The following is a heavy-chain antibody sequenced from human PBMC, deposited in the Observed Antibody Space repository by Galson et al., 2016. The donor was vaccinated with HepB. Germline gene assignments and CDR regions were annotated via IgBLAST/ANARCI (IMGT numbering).Heavy chain of an antibody. D-gene: IGHD3-22*01. CDR3: AKVFHHYYYTIGYVENAFDI. V-gene: IGHV3-33*06. CDR1: GFTFSNYG. CDR2: IWYVGSNE. J-gene: IGHJ3*02. Sequence: SLRLSCAASGFTFSNYGMHWVRKAPGKGREWVAVIWYVGSNESYADSVKGRLTISRDNSKNTLYLQMNSLRAEETAVYYCAKVFHHYYYTIGYVENAFDIWGQGTMVTVSS.